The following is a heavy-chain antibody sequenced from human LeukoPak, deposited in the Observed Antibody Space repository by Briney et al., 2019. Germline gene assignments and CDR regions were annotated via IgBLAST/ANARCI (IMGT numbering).Heavy chain of an antibody. Sequence: GGSLRLSCIVSGFSFNGYWMSWVRQAPGRGLEWVANMKHDGSEEYYVDSVKGRFTISRDNAKNSLFLQMNSLRAEDTAVYYCARAKWDLLRPATPAFDYWGQGTQVSVSS. CDR3: ARAKWDLLRPATPAFDY. CDR1: GFSFNGYW. D-gene: IGHD1-26*01. V-gene: IGHV3-7*04. J-gene: IGHJ4*02. CDR2: MKHDGSEE.